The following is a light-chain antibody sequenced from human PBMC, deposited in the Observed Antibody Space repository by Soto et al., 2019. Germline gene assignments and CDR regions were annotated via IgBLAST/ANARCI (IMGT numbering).Light chain of an antibody. V-gene: IGKV3-15*01. J-gene: IGKJ1*01. CDR3: QQYKNWPLT. Sequence: LLLTQYAATLSVSLGEGATLSCRASQGVXSDFAWYDRKPGQAPRALSXXASTXXXGIXARFSGSGSGTEFTLTINSLQSEDFAVYYCQQYKNWPLTLGQGTKGDIK. CDR1: QGVXSD. CDR2: XAS.